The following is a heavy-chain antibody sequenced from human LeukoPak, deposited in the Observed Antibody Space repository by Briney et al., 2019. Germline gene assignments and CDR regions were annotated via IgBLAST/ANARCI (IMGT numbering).Heavy chain of an antibody. D-gene: IGHD6-13*01. CDR3: TALGSSSY. J-gene: IGHJ4*02. Sequence: PGGSLRLSCAASGFTFSSYGMHWVRQAPGKGLEWVAFIRYDGSNKYYADSVEGRFTISRDNSKNTLYLQMNSLRAEDTAVYYCTALGSSSYWGQGTLVTVSS. V-gene: IGHV3-30*02. CDR2: IRYDGSNK. CDR1: GFTFSSYG.